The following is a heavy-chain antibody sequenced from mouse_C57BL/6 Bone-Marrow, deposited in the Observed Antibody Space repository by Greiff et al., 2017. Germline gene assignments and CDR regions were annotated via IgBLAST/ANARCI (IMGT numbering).Heavy chain of an antibody. CDR3: ARQGLLLRLWFAY. J-gene: IGHJ3*01. D-gene: IGHD1-1*01. CDR2: ISTGGSYT. CDR1: GFTFTSYC. Sequence: EVQRLESGRDLVKPGASLKISCAASGFTFTSYCMSWVRQTPDKRLEWVATISTGGSYTYYPDSVKGRNTISRDNAKNTLYLQMSSLKSEDTAMYYCARQGLLLRLWFAYWGQGTLVTVSA. V-gene: IGHV5-6*01.